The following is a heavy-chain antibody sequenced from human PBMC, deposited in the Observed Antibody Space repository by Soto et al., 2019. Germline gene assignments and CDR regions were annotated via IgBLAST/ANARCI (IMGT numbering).Heavy chain of an antibody. CDR2: INPDNANT. J-gene: IGHJ4*02. CDR3: ARDPGSGHYFDY. Sequence: QVQLVQSGAEVKKPGASVKISCEASGYTFISRALHWVRQAPGQRLEWMGWINPDNANTKYSQNFQGRVTFTRDTSATTAYMELSSLRSEDTAVYFCARDPGSGHYFDYWGQGTLITVS. V-gene: IGHV1-3*01. CDR1: GYTFISRA. D-gene: IGHD2-15*01.